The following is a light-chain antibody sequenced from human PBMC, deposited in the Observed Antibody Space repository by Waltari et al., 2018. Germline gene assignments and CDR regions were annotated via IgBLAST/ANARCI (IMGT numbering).Light chain of an antibody. CDR1: NANLGSNY. J-gene: IGLJ1*01. Sequence: QSVLTQPPSASETPGQRVTISCSGSNANLGSNYLYWYQQLPGTAPKPLIYRNNQRASGVPDRFSDSKSGTSASLAIDGLRSEDEAIYYCASWDDSHYVFGPGTQVTVL. CDR3: ASWDDSHYV. CDR2: RNN. V-gene: IGLV1-47*01.